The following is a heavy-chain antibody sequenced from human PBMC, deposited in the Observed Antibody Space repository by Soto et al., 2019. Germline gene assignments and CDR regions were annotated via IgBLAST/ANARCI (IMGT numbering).Heavy chain of an antibody. CDR2: IHYTGST. CDR3: AKETGRRYGMDV. CDR1: GGSISSSSYY. D-gene: IGHD1-26*01. V-gene: IGHV4-39*02. Sequence: SETLSLTCTVSGGSISSSSYYWGWIRQPPGKGLEWIGIIHYTGSTYYNPSLKSRVTISVDTSKNQFSLKLSSVTAADTAVYYCAKETGRRYGMDVWGQGTTVT. J-gene: IGHJ6*02.